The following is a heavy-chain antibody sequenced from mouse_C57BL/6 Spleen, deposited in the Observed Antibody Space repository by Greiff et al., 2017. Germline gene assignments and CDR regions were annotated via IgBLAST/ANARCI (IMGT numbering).Heavy chain of an antibody. CDR3: ARGGTTRYFDV. J-gene: IGHJ1*03. V-gene: IGHV1-66*01. Sequence: VQRVESGPELVKPGASVKISCKASGYSFTSYYIHWVKQRPGQGLEWIGWIYPGSGNTKYNEKFKGKATLTADTSSSTAYMQLSSLTSEDSAVYYCARGGTTRYFDVWGTGTTVTVSS. D-gene: IGHD2-14*01. CDR1: GYSFTSYY. CDR2: IYPGSGNT.